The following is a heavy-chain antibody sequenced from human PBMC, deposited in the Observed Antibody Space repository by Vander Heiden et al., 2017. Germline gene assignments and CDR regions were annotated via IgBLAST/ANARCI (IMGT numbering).Heavy chain of an antibody. CDR2: IKSKGDRETV. D-gene: IGHD5-12*01. J-gene: IGHJ4*02. CDR3: TTDPWGFFGMATTHGNFRGY. V-gene: IGHV3-15*01. Sequence: EVQLVESGGGLVKPGGSLRLSCSASGFTLSDAWMSWVRQGPGKGLEWVGRIKSKGDRETVDFAAPVKGSFNISRDDSKNTLYLQMSSLKNEDTAVYYCTTDPWGFFGMATTHGNFRGYWGQGTLVTVSS. CDR1: GFTLSDAW.